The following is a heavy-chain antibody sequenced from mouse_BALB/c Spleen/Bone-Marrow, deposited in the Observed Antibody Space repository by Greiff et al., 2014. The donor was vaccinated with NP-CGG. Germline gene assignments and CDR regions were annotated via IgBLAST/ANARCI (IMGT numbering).Heavy chain of an antibody. V-gene: IGHV4-1*02. Sequence: VQLQQSGGGLVQPGGSLKLSCAASGFDFSRFWMSWVRQAPGKGLEWIGEINPDSSTINYTPSLKDKFIISRDNAKNTLYLQRSKGRSEDTALYYCARLGYYGSFAFWGQGTLVTVSA. CDR1: GFDFSRFW. D-gene: IGHD1-2*01. CDR3: ARLGYYGSFAF. CDR2: INPDSSTI. J-gene: IGHJ3*01.